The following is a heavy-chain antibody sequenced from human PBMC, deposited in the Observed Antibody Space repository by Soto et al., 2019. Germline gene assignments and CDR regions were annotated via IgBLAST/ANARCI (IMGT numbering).Heavy chain of an antibody. CDR1: GGTLSNYA. Sequence: QVQLVQSGAEVKKTGSSVKVSCKASGGTLSNYAISWVRQAPGQGLEWMGGIIPILGAANYAQKFQDRVTITADESTSTTYLKLSSLRTEDAAVYSCASRARVGSVDIWGPGTMVTGSS. V-gene: IGHV1-69*01. J-gene: IGHJ3*02. CDR2: IIPILGAA. CDR3: ASRARVGSVDI. D-gene: IGHD2-2*01.